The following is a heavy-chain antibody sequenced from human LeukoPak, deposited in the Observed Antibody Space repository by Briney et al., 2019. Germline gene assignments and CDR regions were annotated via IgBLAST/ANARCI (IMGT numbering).Heavy chain of an antibody. CDR3: ARDAPGYSSSWPNY. CDR1: GYTFTGYY. V-gene: IGHV1-69*04. D-gene: IGHD6-13*01. J-gene: IGHJ4*02. CDR2: IIPILGIA. Sequence: SVKVSCKASGYTFTGYYMHWVRQAPGQGLEWMGRIIPILGIANYAQKFQGRVTITADKSTSTAYMELSSLRSEDTAVYYCARDAPGYSSSWPNYWGQGTLVTVSS.